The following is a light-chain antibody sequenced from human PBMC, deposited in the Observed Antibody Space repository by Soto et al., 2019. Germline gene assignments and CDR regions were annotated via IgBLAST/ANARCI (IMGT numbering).Light chain of an antibody. J-gene: IGLJ1*01. Sequence: QSALTQPASVSGSPGQSITISCTGTSSDVGGYKYVSWYQQHPGKAPKLMIYEVSNRPSGVSNRFSGSKSGNTASLTISGLQAEDEADYYCCSYRGGSTLEVFGTGTKVTVL. V-gene: IGLV2-14*01. CDR1: SSDVGGYKY. CDR3: CSYRGGSTLEV. CDR2: EVS.